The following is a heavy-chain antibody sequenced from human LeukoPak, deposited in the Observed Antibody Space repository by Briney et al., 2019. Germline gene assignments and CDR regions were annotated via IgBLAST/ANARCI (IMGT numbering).Heavy chain of an antibody. CDR1: GGSISSYY. CDR3: ARRSYVDTAMALDY. J-gene: IGHJ4*02. CDR2: IYYSGST. D-gene: IGHD5-18*01. Sequence: SETLSLTCTVSGGSISSYYWSWIRQPPGEGLEWIGYIYYSGSTNYNPSLKSRVTISVDTSKNQFSLKLSSVTAADTAVYYCARRSYVDTAMALDYWGQGTLVTVSS. V-gene: IGHV4-59*08.